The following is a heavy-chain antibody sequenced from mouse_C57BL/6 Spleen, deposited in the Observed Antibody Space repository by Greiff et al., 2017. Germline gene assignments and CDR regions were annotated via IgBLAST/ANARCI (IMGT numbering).Heavy chain of an antibody. CDR1: GYTFTDYN. CDR3: ALFYYGSSLYYAMDY. D-gene: IGHD1-1*01. CDR2: INPNNGGT. Sequence: VQLQQSGPELVKPGASVKIPCKASGYTFTDYNMDWVKQSHGKSLEWIGDINPNNGGTIYNQKFKGKATLTVDKSSSTAYMELRSLTSEDTAVYYCALFYYGSSLYYAMDYWGQGTSVTVSS. J-gene: IGHJ4*01. V-gene: IGHV1-18*01.